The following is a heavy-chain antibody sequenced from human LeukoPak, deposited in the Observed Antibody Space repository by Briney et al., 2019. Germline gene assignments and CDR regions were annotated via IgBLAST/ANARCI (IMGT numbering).Heavy chain of an antibody. D-gene: IGHD2/OR15-2a*01. Sequence: GGSLRLSCTVSGFTLSSYEMSWIRQAPGKGLEWVSSIDYSGGSSYYVDSVKGRFTISRDNSKNTLYLQMNSLRAGDTAVYYCATSGLSRFGFWGQGTLVTVSS. J-gene: IGHJ4*02. CDR3: ATSGLSRFGF. CDR2: IDYSGGSS. V-gene: IGHV3-23*01. CDR1: GFTLSSYE.